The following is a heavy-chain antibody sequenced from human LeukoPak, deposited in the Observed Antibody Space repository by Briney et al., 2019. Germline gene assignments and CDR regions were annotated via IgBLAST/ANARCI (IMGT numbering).Heavy chain of an antibody. CDR1: GYTFTGYY. J-gene: IGHJ4*02. CDR3: ARFTSTYFDY. V-gene: IGHV1-2*02. CDR2: INPNSGDT. Sequence: ASVKVSCKASGYTFTGYYMHWVRQAPGQGLEWMGWINPNSGDTKYAQKFKGRVTMTRDTSISTAYMELSSLRSDDTAIYYCARFTSTYFDYWGQGTLVTVSS.